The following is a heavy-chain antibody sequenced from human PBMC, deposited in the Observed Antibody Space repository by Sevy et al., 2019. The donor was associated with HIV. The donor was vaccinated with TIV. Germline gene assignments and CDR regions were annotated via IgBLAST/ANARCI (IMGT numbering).Heavy chain of an antibody. CDR2: ISHDGRDK. V-gene: IGHV3-30*18. Sequence: GGSLRLSCAASGFTFSSVGMHWVRQAPGKGLEWVALISHDGRDKSYADSVKGRFTISRDNSRNTLYLQMNSLGGEDTAVYFCAKDRRGYSPFEYWGQGTLVTVS. J-gene: IGHJ4*02. CDR3: AKDRRGYSPFEY. D-gene: IGHD2-15*01. CDR1: GFTFSSVG.